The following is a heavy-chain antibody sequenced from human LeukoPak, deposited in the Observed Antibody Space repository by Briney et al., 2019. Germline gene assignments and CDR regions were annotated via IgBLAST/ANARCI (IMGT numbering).Heavy chain of an antibody. J-gene: IGHJ4*02. Sequence: AGGSLRLSCAASGFTFSSYSMSWVRQAPGKGLEWVSYISSTSSTIYYADSVKGRFTISRDNARNSLYLQMNSLRDEDTAVYYCARYNSGWNDYWGQGTLVTVSS. V-gene: IGHV3-48*02. CDR3: ARYNSGWNDY. CDR1: GFTFSSYS. D-gene: IGHD6-19*01. CDR2: ISSTSSTI.